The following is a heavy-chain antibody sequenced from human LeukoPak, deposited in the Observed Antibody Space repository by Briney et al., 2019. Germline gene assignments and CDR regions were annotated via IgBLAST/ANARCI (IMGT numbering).Heavy chain of an antibody. CDR3: AHRLVQGHYYDSGKFDY. CDR1: GFSLSTSGVG. CDR2: IYWDDDK. D-gene: IGHD3-10*01. J-gene: IGHJ4*02. Sequence: SGPTLVNPTQTLTLTCTFSGFSLSTSGVGVGWIRQPPGKALGCLALIYWDDDKRYSPSLKSRLTITKDTSKNQVVLTMTNMDPVDTATYYCAHRLVQGHYYDSGKFDYWGQGTLVTVSS. V-gene: IGHV2-5*02.